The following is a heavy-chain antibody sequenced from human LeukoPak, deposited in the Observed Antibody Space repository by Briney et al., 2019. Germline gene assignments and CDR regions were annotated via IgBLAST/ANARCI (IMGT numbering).Heavy chain of an antibody. CDR2: IYPGDSDT. D-gene: IGHD2-21*02. CDR1: GYSFTSYW. Sequence: GESLKISCKGSGYSFTSYWIGRVRQMPGKGLEWMGIIYPGDSDTRYSPSFQGQVTISADKSISTAYLQWSSLKASDTAMYYCARPSYCGGDCYSKGTFDIWGQGTMVTVSS. J-gene: IGHJ3*02. CDR3: ARPSYCGGDCYSKGTFDI. V-gene: IGHV5-51*01.